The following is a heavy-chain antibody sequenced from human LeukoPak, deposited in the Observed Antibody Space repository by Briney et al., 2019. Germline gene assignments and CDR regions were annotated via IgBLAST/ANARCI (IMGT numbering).Heavy chain of an antibody. D-gene: IGHD6-13*01. Sequence: SQTLSLTCAVSGDSFSSNIAGWNWVRQGPGRGREWVRRTYYTSTSKWHYAYAVSVKSRILINADTSTNQFSLQLSSVTPEDTAVYYCARDRGSWFPDYWGPGTLVTVSS. CDR2: TYYTSTSKWHY. V-gene: IGHV6-1*01. CDR3: ARDRGSWFPDY. CDR1: GDSFSSNIAG. J-gene: IGHJ4*02.